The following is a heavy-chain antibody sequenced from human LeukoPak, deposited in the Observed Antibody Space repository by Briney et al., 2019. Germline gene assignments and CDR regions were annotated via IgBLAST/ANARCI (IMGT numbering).Heavy chain of an antibody. J-gene: IGHJ4*02. CDR2: ISWNSGSI. D-gene: IGHD3-16*02. Sequence: GRSLRLSCAASGFTFDDYAMHWVRQAPGKGLEWVSGISWNSGSIGYADSVKGRFTISRDNAKNSLYLQMNSLRAEDTALYYCAKEGGRITFGGVIDYWGQGTLVTVSS. CDR3: AKEGGRITFGGVIDY. CDR1: GFTFDDYA. V-gene: IGHV3-9*01.